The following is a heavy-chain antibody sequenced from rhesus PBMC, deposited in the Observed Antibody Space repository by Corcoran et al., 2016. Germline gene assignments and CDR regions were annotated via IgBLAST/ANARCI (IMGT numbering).Heavy chain of an antibody. CDR3: ARGAYSGSLDY. CDR2: IGGSSGST. CDR1: GYSISSGYG. V-gene: IGHV4-127*01. Sequence: QVQLQESGPGLVKPSETLSLTCAVSGYSISSGYGWSWIRQPPGKGLEWIGYIGGSSGSTNYNPSLMSRVTISKDTSKNQFSLKLSSVTAADTAVYYCARGAYSGSLDYWGQGVLVTVSS. D-gene: IGHD3-16*01. J-gene: IGHJ4*01.